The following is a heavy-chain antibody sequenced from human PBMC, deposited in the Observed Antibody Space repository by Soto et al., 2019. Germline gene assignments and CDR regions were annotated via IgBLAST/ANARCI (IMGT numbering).Heavy chain of an antibody. J-gene: IGHJ4*02. V-gene: IGHV3-30*18. Sequence: QVQLVESGGGVVQPGRSLRLSCAASGFTFSSYGMHWVRQAPGKGLEWAAIISYDGSNKYYADSVKGRFTISRDNSKNTLYLQMNRLRAEDTAVYYCAKDLFIPPEWGPLDYWGQGTLVTVSS. CDR3: AKDLFIPPEWGPLDY. D-gene: IGHD2-8*01. CDR1: GFTFSSYG. CDR2: ISYDGSNK.